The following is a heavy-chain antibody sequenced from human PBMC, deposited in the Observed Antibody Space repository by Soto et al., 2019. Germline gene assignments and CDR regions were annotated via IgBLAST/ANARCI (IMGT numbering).Heavy chain of an antibody. CDR3: ARDVTSKRWYYMDV. J-gene: IGHJ6*03. V-gene: IGHV4-59*01. CDR1: GGSISSYY. D-gene: IGHD2-21*02. Sequence: SETLSLTCTVSGGSISSYYWSWIRQPPGKGLEWIGYIYYSGSTNYNPSLKSRVTISVDTSKNQFSLKLSSVTAADTAVYYCARDVTSKRWYYMDVWGKGTTVTVSS. CDR2: IYYSGST.